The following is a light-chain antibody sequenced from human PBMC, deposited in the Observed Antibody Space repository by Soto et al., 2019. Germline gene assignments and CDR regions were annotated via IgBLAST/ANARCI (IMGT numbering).Light chain of an antibody. V-gene: IGLV2-14*01. Sequence: QSVLTQPASVSVSPGQSITVSCTGTSSDVGGYNYVSWYQQYPGKAPKLMIYEVNNRPSGVSNRFSGPKSGNTASLTISGLQAEDEADYYCSSYTTTNTYVFGTGTKVTVL. CDR2: EVN. CDR1: SSDVGGYNY. CDR3: SSYTTTNTYV. J-gene: IGLJ1*01.